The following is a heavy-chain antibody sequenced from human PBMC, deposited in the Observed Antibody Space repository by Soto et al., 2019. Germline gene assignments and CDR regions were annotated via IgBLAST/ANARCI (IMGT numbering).Heavy chain of an antibody. Sequence: SETLSLTCTVSGGSISSSSYYWGWIRQPPGKGLEWIGSIYYSGSTYYNPSLKSRVTISVDTSKNQFSLKLSSVTAADTAVYYCARRVAPLYGYCSGGSCYSEGWFDPWGQGTLVTVSS. V-gene: IGHV4-39*01. J-gene: IGHJ5*02. CDR3: ARRVAPLYGYCSGGSCYSEGWFDP. CDR2: IYYSGST. CDR1: GGSISSSSYY. D-gene: IGHD2-15*01.